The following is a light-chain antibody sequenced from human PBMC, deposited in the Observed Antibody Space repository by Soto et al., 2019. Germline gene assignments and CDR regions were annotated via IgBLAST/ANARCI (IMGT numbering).Light chain of an antibody. J-gene: IGKJ1*01. Sequence: LTQSPGTLSLSPGERATLSCRASQSVSSSYLAWYQQKPGQAPRLLIYGASSRATGIPDRFSGSGSGTDFTLTISRLEPEDFAVYYCHQYGSSSWTFGQGTKVDIK. CDR2: GAS. V-gene: IGKV3-20*01. CDR3: HQYGSSSWT. CDR1: QSVSSSY.